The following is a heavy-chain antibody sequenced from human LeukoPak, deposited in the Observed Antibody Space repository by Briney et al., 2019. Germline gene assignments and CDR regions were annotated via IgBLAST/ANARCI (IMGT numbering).Heavy chain of an antibody. CDR1: GFXFSEYY. Sequence: GGSLRLSCGASGFXFSEYYMTWIRQAPGKGLEWLSNLSSSGRYTNYADSVRGRFTISRDNAKKSLYLQMNSLRAEDTAVYYCARHSEGPVNDAFDIWGQGTKVTVSS. V-gene: IGHV3-11*03. D-gene: IGHD2-2*01. J-gene: IGHJ3*02. CDR2: LSSSGRYT. CDR3: ARHSEGPVNDAFDI.